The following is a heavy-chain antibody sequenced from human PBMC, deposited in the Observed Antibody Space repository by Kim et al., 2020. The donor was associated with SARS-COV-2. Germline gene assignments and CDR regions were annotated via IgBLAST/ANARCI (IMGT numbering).Heavy chain of an antibody. D-gene: IGHD6-19*01. CDR3: ARDLISVAGVMYYFDY. V-gene: IGHV1-3*01. Sequence: KFQGRVTITRDTSASTAYMELSSLRSEDTAVYYCARDLISVAGVMYYFDYWGQGTLVTVSS. J-gene: IGHJ4*02.